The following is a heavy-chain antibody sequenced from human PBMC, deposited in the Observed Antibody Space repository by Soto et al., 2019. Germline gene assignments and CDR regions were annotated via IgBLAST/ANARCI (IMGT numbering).Heavy chain of an antibody. CDR3: TTGGSSGWVSYSFDY. CDR2: IKSKTVGGTT. J-gene: IGHJ4*02. Sequence: EVQLVESGGGLVKPGGSLRLSCAASGFTFSNACMNWVRQAPGKGREWGGRIKSKTVGGTTDYAAPVKGRFTISRDDSKNTLYLQMDSLKTEDAAVYYCTTGGSSGWVSYSFDYWGQGTLVTVSS. CDR1: GFTFSNAC. V-gene: IGHV3-15*07. D-gene: IGHD2-15*01.